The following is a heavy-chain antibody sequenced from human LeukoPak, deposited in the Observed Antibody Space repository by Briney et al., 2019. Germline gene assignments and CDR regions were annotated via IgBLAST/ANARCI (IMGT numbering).Heavy chain of an antibody. D-gene: IGHD4-17*01. CDR3: ARAAAYGDYVEN. CDR1: GFTFSSYE. V-gene: IGHV3-48*03. Sequence: QPGGSLRLSCAASGFTFSSYEMNWVRQAPGKGLEWVSYISSSGSTIYYADSVKGRFTISRDNAKNSLYLQMNSLRAEDTAVYYCARAAAYGDYVENWRQGTLVSVSS. J-gene: IGHJ4*02. CDR2: ISSSGSTI.